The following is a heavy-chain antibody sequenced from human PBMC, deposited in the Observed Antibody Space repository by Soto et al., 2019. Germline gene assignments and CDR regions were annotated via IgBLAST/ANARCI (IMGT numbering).Heavy chain of an antibody. CDR3: ARGRNWFDP. V-gene: IGHV4-39*01. J-gene: IGHJ5*02. CDR2: IYYSGST. CDR1: GGSISSSSYY. Sequence: SETLSLTCTVSGGSISSSSYYWGWIRQPPGKGLEWIGSIYYSGSTYYNPSLKSRVTISVDTSKNQFSLKLSSVTAADTAVYYCARGRNWFDPWGQGTPVTVYS.